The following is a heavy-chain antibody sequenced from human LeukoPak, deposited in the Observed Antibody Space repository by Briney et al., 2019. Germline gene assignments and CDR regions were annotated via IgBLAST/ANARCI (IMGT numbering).Heavy chain of an antibody. CDR1: GFTFSNYG. V-gene: IGHV3-23*01. J-gene: IGHJ6*03. CDR3: AKGGGPYYSYYMDV. CDR2: IRESGSNT. Sequence: PGGSLRLSCAASGFTFSNYGMSWVRQAPGKGLEWVSSIRESGSNTNYADSVKGRFTISRDNSKNTLYLQMNSLRAEDTAVYYCAKGGGPYYSYYMDVRGKGTTVTISS.